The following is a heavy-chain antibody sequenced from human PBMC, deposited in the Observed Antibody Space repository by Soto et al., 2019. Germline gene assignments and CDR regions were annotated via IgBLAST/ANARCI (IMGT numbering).Heavy chain of an antibody. CDR1: GYTLTELS. Sequence: ASVKVSCKVSGYTLTELSMHWVRQAPGKGLEWMGGFDPEDGETIYAQKFQGRVTMTEDTSTDTAYMELSSLRSEDTAVYYCATFDRYNWNPSIQFDYWGQGTLVTVSS. J-gene: IGHJ4*02. D-gene: IGHD1-20*01. V-gene: IGHV1-24*01. CDR2: FDPEDGET. CDR3: ATFDRYNWNPSIQFDY.